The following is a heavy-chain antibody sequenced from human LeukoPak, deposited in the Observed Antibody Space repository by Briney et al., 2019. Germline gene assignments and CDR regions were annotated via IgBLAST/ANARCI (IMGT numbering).Heavy chain of an antibody. CDR1: GFTFSGYA. CDR2: ISSNGGST. Sequence: GGSLRLSCTASGFTFSGYAMHWVRQAPRKGLEYVSAISSNGGSTYYADSVKGRFTISRDNSKNTLYLQMSRLRAEDTAVYYCMKGPPYSSSWYFQYWGQGTLVTVSS. CDR3: MKGPPYSSSWYFQY. V-gene: IGHV3-64D*06. D-gene: IGHD6-13*01. J-gene: IGHJ1*01.